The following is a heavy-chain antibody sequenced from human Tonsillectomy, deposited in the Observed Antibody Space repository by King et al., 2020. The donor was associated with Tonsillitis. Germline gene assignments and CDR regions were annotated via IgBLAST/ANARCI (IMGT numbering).Heavy chain of an antibody. V-gene: IGHV3-49*03. CDR1: GFTFCDYA. CDR3: TIIYVGYLFDY. Sequence: LVESGGGLVQPGRSLRLSCTASGFTFCDYAVSWFRPAPGKGLEWVGFILSKAYGGTTDYAASVKGRISISRDDSKSIAYLQMNGLKTEDTAVYYCTIIYVGYLFDYWGQGTLVTVSS. CDR2: ILSKAYGGTT. J-gene: IGHJ4*02. D-gene: IGHD4-23*01.